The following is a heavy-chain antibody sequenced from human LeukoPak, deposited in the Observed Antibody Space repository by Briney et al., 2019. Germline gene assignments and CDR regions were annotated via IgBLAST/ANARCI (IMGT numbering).Heavy chain of an antibody. V-gene: IGHV3-30*04. CDR1: GFSCSSYA. J-gene: IGHJ5*02. CDR2: ISYDGSNE. Sequence: GRSLRLSCAASGFSCSSYAMHWVRQAPGKGLEWVAVISYDGSNEYYPDSVKGRFTISRDNSKNTLYLQMNSLRAEDTAVYYCARDSSGSYNWFDPWGQGTLVTVSS. D-gene: IGHD6-19*01. CDR3: ARDSSGSYNWFDP.